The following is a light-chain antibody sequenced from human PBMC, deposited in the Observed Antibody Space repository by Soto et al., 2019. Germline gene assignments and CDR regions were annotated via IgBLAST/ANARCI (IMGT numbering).Light chain of an antibody. CDR1: QSISSL. Sequence: GDRVPITCRASQSISSLLAWYQQNPGKAPKLLIYDACSLESGVPSRCSGRGSGTEFTLTISTLQPDDFPSYYCQQYNSYQSTFGQGTKLDIK. CDR3: QQYNSYQST. V-gene: IGKV1-5*01. CDR2: DAC. J-gene: IGKJ2*01.